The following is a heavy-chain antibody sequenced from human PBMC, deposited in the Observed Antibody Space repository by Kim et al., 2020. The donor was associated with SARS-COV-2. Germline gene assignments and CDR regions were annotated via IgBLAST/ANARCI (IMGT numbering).Heavy chain of an antibody. CDR3: VKDRACYYNS. CDR2: T. D-gene: IGHD3-22*01. J-gene: IGHJ5*02. Sequence: TNYAAAVKGRLTISRDNSKNTLDLQMNSLRADDTALYYCVKDRACYYNSWGQGTLVTVSS. V-gene: IGHV3-23*01.